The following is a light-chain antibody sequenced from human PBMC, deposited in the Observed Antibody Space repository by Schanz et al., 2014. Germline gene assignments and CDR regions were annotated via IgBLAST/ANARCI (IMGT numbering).Light chain of an antibody. CDR2: DVS. J-gene: IGLJ2*01. CDR1: SSDVGNYNL. CDR3: SSYAGSNSFVV. Sequence: QSALTQPASVSGSPGQSITISCTGTSSDVGNYNLVSWYQQHPGKAPKLMIYDVSKRPSGVPDRFSGSKSGNTASLTVSGLQAEDEADYYCSSYAGSNSFVVFGGGTKLTVL. V-gene: IGLV2-23*02.